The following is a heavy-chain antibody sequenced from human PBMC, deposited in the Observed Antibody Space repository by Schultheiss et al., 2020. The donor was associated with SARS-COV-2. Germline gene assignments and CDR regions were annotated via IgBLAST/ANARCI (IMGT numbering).Heavy chain of an antibody. CDR3: AKDLTIFGVVIILAFDI. Sequence: GGSLRLSCAASGFTFSSYDMHWVRQAPGKGLEWVAVISYDGSNKYYADSVKGRFTISRDNAKNSLYLQMNSLRAEDTAVYYCAKDLTIFGVVIILAFDIWGQGTMVTVSS. CDR1: GFTFSSYD. V-gene: IGHV3-30*18. CDR2: ISYDGSNK. J-gene: IGHJ3*02. D-gene: IGHD3-3*01.